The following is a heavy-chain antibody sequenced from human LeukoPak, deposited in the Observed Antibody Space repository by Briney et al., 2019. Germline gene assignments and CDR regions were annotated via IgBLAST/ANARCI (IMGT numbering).Heavy chain of an antibody. CDR2: ISGGGAGT. CDR1: GFTFRNYA. J-gene: IGHJ6*02. Sequence: GGSLRLSCAASGFTFRNYAMNWVRQAPGKGLEWVSSISGGGAGTYYADSVKGRFTISRDNSKNTLYLQMNSLRAEDTAVYYCARGKLWPTYYYYYGMDVWGQGTTVTVSS. V-gene: IGHV3-23*01. D-gene: IGHD3-16*01. CDR3: ARGKLWPTYYYYYGMDV.